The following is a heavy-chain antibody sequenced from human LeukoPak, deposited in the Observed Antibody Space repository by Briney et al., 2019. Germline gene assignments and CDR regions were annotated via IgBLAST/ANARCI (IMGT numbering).Heavy chain of an antibody. CDR2: INPNSGGT. Sequence: ASVKVSCKASGYTFTGYYMHWVRQPPGQGLEWMGWINPNSGGTNYAQKFQGRVTMTRNTSIRTAYMELSSLRSEDTAVYYCARLFTGRKNTVTSDYWGQGTLVTVSS. CDR1: GYTFTGYY. D-gene: IGHD4-17*01. V-gene: IGHV1-2*02. J-gene: IGHJ4*02. CDR3: ARLFTGRKNTVTSDY.